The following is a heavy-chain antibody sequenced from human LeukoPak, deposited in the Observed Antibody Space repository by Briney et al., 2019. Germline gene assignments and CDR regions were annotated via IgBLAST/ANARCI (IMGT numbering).Heavy chain of an antibody. CDR2: IYITGST. V-gene: IGHV4-4*07. J-gene: IGHJ4*02. CDR1: GGSISTCY. Sequence: SETLSLTCTVSGGSISTCYWSWIRQPAGKGLEWIGRIYITGSTNYNPSLKSRVTMSVDTSKSQFSLKLSSVTAADTAVYYCARGGGTVTNFDYWGQGTLVTVSS. D-gene: IGHD4-17*01. CDR3: ARGGGTVTNFDY.